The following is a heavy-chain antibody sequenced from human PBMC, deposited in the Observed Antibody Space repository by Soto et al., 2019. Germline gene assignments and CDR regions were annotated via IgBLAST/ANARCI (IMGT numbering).Heavy chain of an antibody. CDR1: GGSISSYY. J-gene: IGHJ4*02. V-gene: IGHV4-59*08. Sequence: QVQLQESGPGLVKPSETLSLTCTVSGGSISSYYWSWIRQPPGKGLEWIGYIYYSGSTNYNPSLKSQVTISVDTSKHQFSLKLSSVPAADTAVYYCARQPKYCSGGSCYSAYFDYWGQGTLVTVSS. CDR3: ARQPKYCSGGSCYSAYFDY. D-gene: IGHD2-15*01. CDR2: IYYSGST.